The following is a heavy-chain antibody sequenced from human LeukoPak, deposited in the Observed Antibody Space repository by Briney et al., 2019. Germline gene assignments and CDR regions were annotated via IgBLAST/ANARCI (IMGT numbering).Heavy chain of an antibody. J-gene: IGHJ4*02. V-gene: IGHV1-46*01. CDR2: INPSGGST. CDR1: GYTFTSYY. CDR3: EIAIGLMITFGGVS. D-gene: IGHD3-16*01. Sequence: ASVKVSCKASGYTFTSYYMNWVRQAPGQGLEWMGIINPSGGSTSYAQKFQGRVTMTMDTSTSTVYMELSSLRSEDTAVYYGEIAIGLMITFGGVSWGQGTLVTVSS.